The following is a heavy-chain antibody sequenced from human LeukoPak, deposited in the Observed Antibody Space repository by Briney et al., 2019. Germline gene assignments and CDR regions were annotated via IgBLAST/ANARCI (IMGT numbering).Heavy chain of an antibody. Sequence: SETLSLTCTVSGGSISSSSYYWGWIRQPPGKGLEWIGGIYYSGSTYYNPSLKSRVTISVDTSKNQFSLKLSSVTAADTAVYYCARHRARDDSSGYYLYYFDYWGQGTLVTVSS. CDR1: GGSISSSSYY. CDR3: ARHRARDDSSGYYLYYFDY. D-gene: IGHD3-22*01. CDR2: IYYSGST. V-gene: IGHV4-39*01. J-gene: IGHJ4*02.